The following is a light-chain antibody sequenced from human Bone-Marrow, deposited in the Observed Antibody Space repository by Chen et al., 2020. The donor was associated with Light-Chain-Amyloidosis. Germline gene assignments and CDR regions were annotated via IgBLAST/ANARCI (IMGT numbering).Light chain of an antibody. CDR1: SSDVGGDNH. Sequence: QTALTQPASVSGSPGQSITISCTGTSSDVGGDNHVSWYQQHPHKAPKLMIYELTNRPSWVPDRFSGSMSDNTASLTISGLQTEDEAVYFCSSYTITSTLVFGRGTRVTVL. CDR3: SSYTITSTLV. V-gene: IGLV2-14*01. CDR2: ELT. J-gene: IGLJ1*01.